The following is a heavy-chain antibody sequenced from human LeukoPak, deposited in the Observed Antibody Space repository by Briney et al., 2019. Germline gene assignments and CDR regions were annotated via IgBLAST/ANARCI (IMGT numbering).Heavy chain of an antibody. Sequence: ASVKVSCKASGYPFTTYDMNWVRQAPGQGLEWVAWMNPNSGDTAYAQKFQGRVTMTMNTSIITAYMELSSLRSEDTAIYYCARGSGSGGYPIDSWGQGTLVTVSS. V-gene: IGHV1-8*01. D-gene: IGHD6-19*01. J-gene: IGHJ4*02. CDR1: GYPFTTYD. CDR3: ARGSGSGGYPIDS. CDR2: MNPNSGDT.